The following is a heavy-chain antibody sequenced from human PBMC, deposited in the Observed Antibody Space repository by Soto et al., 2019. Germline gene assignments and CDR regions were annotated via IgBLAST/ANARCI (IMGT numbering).Heavy chain of an antibody. J-gene: IGHJ6*02. D-gene: IGHD2-2*01. V-gene: IGHV4-39*01. CDR3: AKLAGYCSGTSCYGHYAMDV. Sequence: SETLSLTCIVSSGSMSSSLNHWGWIRQPPGKGLERIGNIKYSGSTYYKQSLQNRLNISVDTSNKQISLTLSSVTAADTVVFYCAKLAGYCSGTSCYGHYAMDVWGQGTTVTVSS. CDR2: IKYSGST. CDR1: SGSMSSSLNH.